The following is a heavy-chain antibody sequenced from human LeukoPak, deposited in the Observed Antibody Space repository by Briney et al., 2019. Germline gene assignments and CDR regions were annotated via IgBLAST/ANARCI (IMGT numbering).Heavy chain of an antibody. D-gene: IGHD2-2*02. CDR1: GYTFTSYD. CDR3: ARDYCSSTSCYRRDWYFDL. V-gene: IGHV1-8*03. Sequence: ASVKVSCKASGYTFTSYDINWVRQATGQGLEWMGWMNPNSGNTGYAQKFQGRVTITRNTSISTAYMELSSLRSEDTAVYYCARDYCSSTSCYRRDWYFDLWGRGTLVTVSS. CDR2: MNPNSGNT. J-gene: IGHJ2*01.